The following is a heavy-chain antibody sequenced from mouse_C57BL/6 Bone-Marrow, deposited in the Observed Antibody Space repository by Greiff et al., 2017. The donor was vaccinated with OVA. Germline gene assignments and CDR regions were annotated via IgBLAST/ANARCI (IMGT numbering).Heavy chain of an antibody. CDR2: IDPNSGGT. J-gene: IGHJ4*01. Sequence: QVQLQQPGAELVKPGASVKLSCKASGYTFTSYWMHWVKQRPGRGLEWIGRIDPNSGGTKYNEKFKSKATLTVDKSSSTAYMELRSLTSEDSAVYYCARSGYSNYLYAMDYWGQGTSVTVSS. CDR1: GYTFTSYW. CDR3: ARSGYSNYLYAMDY. D-gene: IGHD2-5*01. V-gene: IGHV1-62-3*01.